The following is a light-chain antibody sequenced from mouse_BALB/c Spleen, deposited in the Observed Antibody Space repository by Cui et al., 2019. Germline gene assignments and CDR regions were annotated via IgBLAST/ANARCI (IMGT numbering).Light chain of an antibody. J-gene: IGKJ2*01. CDR1: SSVSY. CDR3: HQRSSYPYT. Sequence: QILLTQSPAIMSASPGEKVNMTCSASSSVSYMHWYQQKPGSSPKPWIYDTSNLASGCPARFSGSGSGTSYSIIISSMEAEDAATYYCHQRSSYPYTFGGGTKLEIK. CDR2: DTS. V-gene: IGKV4-69*01.